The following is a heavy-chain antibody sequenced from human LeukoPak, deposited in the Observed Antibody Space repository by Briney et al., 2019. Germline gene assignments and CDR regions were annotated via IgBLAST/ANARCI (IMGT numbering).Heavy chain of an antibody. D-gene: IGHD3-22*01. J-gene: IGHJ4*02. Sequence: GSLRLSCAGSGFTFSSYAMTWVRQAPGKGLKWVSGISASNGNTYHADSVKGRFTISRDNSKGTLYLQMNSLRVEDTAVYYCAKGSSDSRYSALESWGQGTLVTVSS. CDR2: ISASNGNT. CDR3: AKGSSDSRYSALES. CDR1: GFTFSSYA. V-gene: IGHV3-23*01.